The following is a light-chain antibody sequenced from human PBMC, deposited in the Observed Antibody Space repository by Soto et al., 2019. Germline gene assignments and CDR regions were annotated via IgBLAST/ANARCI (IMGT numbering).Light chain of an antibody. CDR3: QHLNGYPIT. CDR1: QGISSY. CDR2: VAS. J-gene: IGKJ5*01. V-gene: IGKV1-9*01. Sequence: DIQLTQSPSFLSASVGDRVTITCRASQGISSYLAWYQQKPGKAPRLLIYVASTLQSGVPSRFSGSGSGTEFTLTISSLQTEDFATYYCQHLNGYPITFGQGTRLEIK.